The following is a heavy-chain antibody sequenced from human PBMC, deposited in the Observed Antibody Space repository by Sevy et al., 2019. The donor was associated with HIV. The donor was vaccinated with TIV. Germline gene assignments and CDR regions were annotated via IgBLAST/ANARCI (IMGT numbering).Heavy chain of an antibody. D-gene: IGHD5-18*01. Sequence: GGSLRLSCAASGFTVNSNYMTWVRQAPGKGLEGVSVIHSDDTTYHADSVKDRFTISRDNFKNTLYLHMSSLRAEDTAVYYCARGKSRYGYALNYWGQGTLVIVSS. CDR2: IHSDDTT. CDR1: GFTVNSNY. V-gene: IGHV3-66*01. J-gene: IGHJ4*02. CDR3: ARGKSRYGYALNY.